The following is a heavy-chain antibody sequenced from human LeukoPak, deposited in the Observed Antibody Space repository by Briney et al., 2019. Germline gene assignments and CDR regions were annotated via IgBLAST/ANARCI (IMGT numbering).Heavy chain of an antibody. CDR2: MFVTGST. D-gene: IGHD2-2*02. CDR1: GGSLSSYY. CDR3: ARDGYTSAWADLEFFDY. Sequence: PSDTLSLTCTVSGGSLSSYYWSWIRRPAGKGLEWIGRMFVTGSTNYNPSLRGRVTMSIDKTKNQFSLELTSATAADTAVYYCARDGYTSAWADLEFFDYWGQGTLVTVSS. V-gene: IGHV4-4*07. J-gene: IGHJ4*02.